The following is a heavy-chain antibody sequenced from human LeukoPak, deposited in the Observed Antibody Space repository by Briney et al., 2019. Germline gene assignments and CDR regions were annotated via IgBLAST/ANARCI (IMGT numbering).Heavy chain of an antibody. CDR1: GFTFSDYY. Sequence: GGSLRLSCADSGFTFSDYYMSWIRQAPGKGLEWVSYISSSGSTIYYAGSVKGRFTISRDNAKNSLYLHMNSLRAEDTAVYYCARWYYYETSGLYYGSFDNWGQGTLVAVSS. V-gene: IGHV3-11*01. J-gene: IGHJ5*02. CDR3: ARWYYYETSGLYYGSFDN. CDR2: ISSSGSTI. D-gene: IGHD3-22*01.